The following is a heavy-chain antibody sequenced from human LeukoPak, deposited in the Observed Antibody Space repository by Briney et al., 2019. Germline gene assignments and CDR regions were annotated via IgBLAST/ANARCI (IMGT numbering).Heavy chain of an antibody. CDR2: ISYDGSNK. Sequence: GGSLRLSCAASGFTFSSYAMHWVRQAPGKGLEWVAVISYDGSNKYYADSVKGRFTISRDNSKNTLYLQMNSLRAEDTAVYYCARDGHYDSSGSDAFDIWGQGTMVTVSS. J-gene: IGHJ3*02. CDR3: ARDGHYDSSGSDAFDI. D-gene: IGHD3-22*01. CDR1: GFTFSSYA. V-gene: IGHV3-30-3*01.